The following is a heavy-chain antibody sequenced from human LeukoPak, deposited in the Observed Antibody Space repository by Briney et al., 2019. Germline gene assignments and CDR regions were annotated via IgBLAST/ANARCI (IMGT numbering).Heavy chain of an antibody. D-gene: IGHD3-9*01. CDR2: IYWDDEQ. CDR3: AHASSSRYLDWLGDAFDV. CDR1: GFSLSTSGVG. J-gene: IGHJ3*01. V-gene: IGHV2-5*02. Sequence: SGPTLVNPTQTLTLTCSFSGFSLSTSGVGVGWIRQPPGKALEWLALIYWDDEQYYSPSLKSRLTVTKDTSKNQVVLTMTDMAPVDTATYYCAHASSSRYLDWLGDAFDVWGQGTMVAVSS.